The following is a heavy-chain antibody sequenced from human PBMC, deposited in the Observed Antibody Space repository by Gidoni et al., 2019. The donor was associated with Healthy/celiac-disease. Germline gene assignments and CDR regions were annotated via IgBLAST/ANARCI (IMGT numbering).Heavy chain of an antibody. D-gene: IGHD6-19*01. CDR1: GFTVSSYS. J-gene: IGHJ3*02. CDR3: ARVNPGGIAVAGRKGAFDI. CDR2: ISSISSYL. Sequence: EVQLLEPGGGLVKPGGSLRLSCAASGFTVSSYSMNWVRQAPGKGLAWVSSISSISSYLNYADAVKGRFTISRDNAKNSLYLQMNSLRAEDTAVYYCARVNPGGIAVAGRKGAFDIWGQGTMVTVSS. V-gene: IGHV3-21*01.